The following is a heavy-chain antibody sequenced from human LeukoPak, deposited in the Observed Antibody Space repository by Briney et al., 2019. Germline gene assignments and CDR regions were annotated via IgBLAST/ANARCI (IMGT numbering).Heavy chain of an antibody. Sequence: GGSLRLSCAASGFTFSSYSMNWVRQAPGKGLEWVSSISSSSSYIYYADSVKGRFTISRDNAKNSLYLQMNSLRAEDTAVYYCARDNYYGSGRGSLEYYYYGMDVWGQGTTVTVSS. CDR1: GFTFSSYS. CDR3: ARDNYYGSGRGSLEYYYYGMDV. J-gene: IGHJ6*02. V-gene: IGHV3-21*01. CDR2: ISSSSSYI. D-gene: IGHD3-10*01.